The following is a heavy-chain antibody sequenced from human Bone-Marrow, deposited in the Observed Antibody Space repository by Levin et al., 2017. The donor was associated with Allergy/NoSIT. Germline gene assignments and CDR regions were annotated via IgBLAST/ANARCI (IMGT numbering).Heavy chain of an antibody. Sequence: SETLSLTCAVSGASISAFNWWTWVRQPPGKGLEWIGEIHLGGATNYNPSLKSRVAMSIDQSKNQFSLKLNSVTAADTALYYCATSTYSYAWGYWGQGTLVTVSS. CDR2: IHLGGAT. J-gene: IGHJ4*02. CDR1: GASISAFNW. D-gene: IGHD5-18*01. CDR3: ATSTYSYAWGY. V-gene: IGHV4-4*02.